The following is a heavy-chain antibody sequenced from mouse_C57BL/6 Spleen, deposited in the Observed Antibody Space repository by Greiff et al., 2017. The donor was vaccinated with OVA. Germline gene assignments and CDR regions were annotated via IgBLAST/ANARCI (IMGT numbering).Heavy chain of an antibody. J-gene: IGHJ3*01. CDR3: TREGTMVKTVPFAY. D-gene: IGHD2-2*01. CDR1: GFTFSSYA. Sequence: EVNLVESGEGLVKPGGSLKLSCAASGFTFSSYAMSWVRQTPEKRLEWVAYISSGGDYIYYADTVKGRFTISRDNARNTLYLQMSSLKSEDTAMYYCTREGTMVKTVPFAYWGQGTLVTVSA. V-gene: IGHV5-9-1*02. CDR2: ISSGGDYI.